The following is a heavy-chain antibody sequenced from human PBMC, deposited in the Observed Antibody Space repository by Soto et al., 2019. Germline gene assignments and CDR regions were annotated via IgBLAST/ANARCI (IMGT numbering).Heavy chain of an antibody. Sequence: SVKVSCKASGGTFSSYAISWVRQAPGQGLEWMGGIIPIFGTANYAQKFQGRVTITADESTSTAYMELSSLRSEDTAVYYCARDLSVHYDSSGYYYQKYYFDYWGQGTLVTVSS. CDR1: GGTFSSYA. V-gene: IGHV1-69*13. J-gene: IGHJ4*02. CDR2: IIPIFGTA. D-gene: IGHD3-22*01. CDR3: ARDLSVHYDSSGYYYQKYYFDY.